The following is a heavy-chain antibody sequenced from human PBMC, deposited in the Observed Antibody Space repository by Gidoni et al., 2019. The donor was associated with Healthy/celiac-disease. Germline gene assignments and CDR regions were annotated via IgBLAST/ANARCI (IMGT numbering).Heavy chain of an antibody. J-gene: IGHJ5*02. CDR2: IYPSGST. V-gene: IGHV4-4*02. CDR3: ARRVVVAATEAYANNWFDP. CDR1: GGSISSSNW. D-gene: IGHD2-15*01. Sequence: VQLQESGPGLVTPSGPLSLTCAVSGGSISSSNWWSWVRQPPGKGLEWIGEIYPSGSTNYNPSLKSRVTISVDKSKNQFSLKLSSVTAADTAVYYCARRVVVAATEAYANNWFDPWGQGTLVTVSS.